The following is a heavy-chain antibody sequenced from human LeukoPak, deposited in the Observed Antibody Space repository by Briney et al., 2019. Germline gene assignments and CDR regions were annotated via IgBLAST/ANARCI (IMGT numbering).Heavy chain of an antibody. J-gene: IGHJ6*02. D-gene: IGHD2-2*02. CDR2: IYYSGST. Sequence: SETLSLTCTVSGGSISSYYWSWIRQPPGKGLEWIGYIYYSGSTNYNPSLKSRVTISVDTSKNQFSLKLSPVTAADTAVYYCARSDCSSTSCYNPYYYYYGMDVWGQGTTVTVSS. CDR3: ARSDCSSTSCYNPYYYYYGMDV. CDR1: GGSISSYY. V-gene: IGHV4-59*01.